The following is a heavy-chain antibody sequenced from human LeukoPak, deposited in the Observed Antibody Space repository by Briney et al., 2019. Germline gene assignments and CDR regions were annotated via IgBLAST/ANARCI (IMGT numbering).Heavy chain of an antibody. CDR1: GGTFSSYA. V-gene: IGHV1-69*13. CDR3: ASRRVVPAAIPPTGFDY. D-gene: IGHD2-2*02. CDR2: IIPIFGTA. Sequence: GASVKVSCKASGGTFSSYAISWVRQAPGQGLEWMGGIIPIFGTANYAQKFQGRVTITADESTSTAYMELSSLRSEDTAVYYCASRRVVPAAIPPTGFDYWGQGTLVTVSS. J-gene: IGHJ4*02.